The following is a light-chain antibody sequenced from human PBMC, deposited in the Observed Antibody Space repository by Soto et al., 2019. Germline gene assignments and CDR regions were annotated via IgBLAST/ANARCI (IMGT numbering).Light chain of an antibody. J-gene: IGKJ1*01. V-gene: IGKV1-5*01. CDR3: QQYDSYSWT. CDR1: QSIGSW. Sequence: TLSASVGDRVTITCRASQSIGSWLAWYQQKPGRAPNLLIYDASSLESGVPSRFSGSGSGTEFTLTISSLQPDDFATYYCQQYDSYSWTFGQGTKVDIK. CDR2: DAS.